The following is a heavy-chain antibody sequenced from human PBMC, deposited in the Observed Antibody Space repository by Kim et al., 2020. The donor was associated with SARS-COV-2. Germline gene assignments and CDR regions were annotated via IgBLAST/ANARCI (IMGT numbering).Heavy chain of an antibody. CDR2: FDPEDGET. J-gene: IGHJ4*02. Sequence: ASVKVSCKVSGYTLTELSMHWVRQAPGKGLEWMGGFDPEDGETIYAQKFQGRVNMTEDTSTDTAYMELSRLRSEDTAEYYCATDGSGSYFDYWGQGTLVTVSS. D-gene: IGHD3-10*01. CDR1: GYTLTELS. V-gene: IGHV1-24*01. CDR3: ATDGSGSYFDY.